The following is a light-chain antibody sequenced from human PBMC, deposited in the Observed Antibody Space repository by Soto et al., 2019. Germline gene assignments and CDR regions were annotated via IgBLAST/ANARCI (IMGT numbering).Light chain of an antibody. V-gene: IGLV2-14*01. CDR2: DVS. Sequence: QSVLTQPASVSGSPGQSITISCTGTSSDAGGYNYASWYQQHPGKAPKLMIYDVSNRPSGVSNRFSGSKSGNTASLTISGLQAEDEADYYCSSYTSSSTPYVFGTGTKVTVL. J-gene: IGLJ1*01. CDR3: SSYTSSSTPYV. CDR1: SSDAGGYNY.